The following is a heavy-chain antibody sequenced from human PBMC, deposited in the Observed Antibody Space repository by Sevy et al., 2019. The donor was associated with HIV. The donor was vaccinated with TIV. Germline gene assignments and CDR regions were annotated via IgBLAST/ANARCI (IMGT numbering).Heavy chain of an antibody. D-gene: IGHD1-7*01. Sequence: GGSLRLSCAASGFIFSNYNMHWVRQAPGKGLQWVSFISSSSNDIYYADSLKGRFTVSRDNAKNVLYLQMNSLRAEDKAVYYCARKMELLVPDYWGQGTLVTVSS. V-gene: IGHV3-21*01. CDR3: ARKMELLVPDY. CDR2: ISSSSNDI. J-gene: IGHJ4*02. CDR1: GFIFSNYN.